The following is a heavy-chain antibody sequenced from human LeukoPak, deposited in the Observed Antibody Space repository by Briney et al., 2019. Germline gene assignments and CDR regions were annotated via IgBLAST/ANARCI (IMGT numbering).Heavy chain of an antibody. Sequence: ASVKVSCKASGYTFTGYYMHWVRQAPGQGLEWMGRINPNSGGTDYAQKFQGRVTMTRDTSISTAYMELSSLRSEDTAVYYCARERVTGAYYGMDVWGQGTTVTVSS. D-gene: IGHD5-18*01. CDR3: ARERVTGAYYGMDV. CDR2: INPNSGGT. CDR1: GYTFTGYY. J-gene: IGHJ6*02. V-gene: IGHV1-2*06.